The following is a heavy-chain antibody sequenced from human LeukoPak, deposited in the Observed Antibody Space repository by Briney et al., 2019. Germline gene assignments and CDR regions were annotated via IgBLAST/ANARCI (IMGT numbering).Heavy chain of an antibody. CDR1: GGSISSGGDY. CDR3: ARSSPRQASCYAFDN. Sequence: SETLSLTCTVSGGSISSGGDYWSWIRQPPGKAPEWIGYIYQSGTAYYNPSLKSRVTISVDRSKNQFSLKMSSVTAADTAVYYCARSSPRQASCYAFDNWGQGNLVTVSS. V-gene: IGHV4-30-2*01. D-gene: IGHD2-2*01. J-gene: IGHJ4*02. CDR2: IYQSGTA.